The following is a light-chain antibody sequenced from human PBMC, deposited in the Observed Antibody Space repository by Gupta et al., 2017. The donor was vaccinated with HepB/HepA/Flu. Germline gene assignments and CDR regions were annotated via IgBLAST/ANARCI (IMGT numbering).Light chain of an antibody. J-gene: IGLJ2*01. CDR2: GKN. V-gene: IGLV3-19*01. CDR1: SLRSYY. CDR3: NSRDSSGNHLV. Sequence: SSELTQAPAVSVALGLPVRITCQGDSLRSYYASWYQQKPGQAPVLVIYGKNNRPSGIPDRFSGSSSGNTASLTITGAQAEDEADYYCNSRDSSGNHLVFGGGTKLTVL.